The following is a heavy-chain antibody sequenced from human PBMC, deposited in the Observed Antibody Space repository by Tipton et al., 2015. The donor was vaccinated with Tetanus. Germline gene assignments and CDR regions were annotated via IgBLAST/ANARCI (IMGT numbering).Heavy chain of an antibody. V-gene: IGHV4-30-4*08. CDR3: SSSPGNHYLAFFDY. J-gene: IGHJ4*02. D-gene: IGHD2/OR15-2a*01. CDR2: IYYSGST. CDR1: GDFITSTSYY. Sequence: TLSLTCTVSGDFITSTSYYWGWIRQAPGRGLEWIGYIYYSGSTYYNPSLKSRVTISIDTSENQFSLRLSSVTAADTAVYYCSSSPGNHYLAFFDYWGRGTLVTVSS.